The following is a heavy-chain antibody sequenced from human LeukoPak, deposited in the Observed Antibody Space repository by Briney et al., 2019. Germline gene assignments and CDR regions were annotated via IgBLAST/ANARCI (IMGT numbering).Heavy chain of an antibody. CDR3: ARTSSSWYYGEFDP. V-gene: IGHV3-20*04. J-gene: IGHJ5*02. D-gene: IGHD6-13*01. CDR2: INWNGGST. Sequence: PGGSLRLSCAASGFTFDDYGMSWVRQAPGKGLEWVSGINWNGGSTGYADSVKGRFTISRDNAKNSLYLQMNSLRAEDTAVYYCARTSSSWYYGEFDPWGQGTLVTVSS. CDR1: GFTFDDYG.